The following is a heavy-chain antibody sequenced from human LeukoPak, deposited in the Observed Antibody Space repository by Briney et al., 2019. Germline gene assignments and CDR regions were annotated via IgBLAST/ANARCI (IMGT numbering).Heavy chain of an antibody. CDR2: ISGSGGST. J-gene: IGHJ4*02. Sequence: GGSLRLSCAASGFTFSSYAMSWVRQSPGKGLEWVSVISGSGGSTYYADSVKGRFTVSRDNSKNTLYLQMNSLRAEDTAVYYCAKDRGHRDYWGQGTLVTVSS. V-gene: IGHV3-23*01. CDR1: GFTFSSYA. CDR3: AKDRGHRDY.